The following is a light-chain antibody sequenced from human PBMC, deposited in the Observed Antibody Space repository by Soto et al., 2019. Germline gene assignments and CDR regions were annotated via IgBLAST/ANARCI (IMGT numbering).Light chain of an antibody. Sequence: DVVMTQSPLSLPVTLGQPASISCRSSQSLAYSDGNTYLNWFQQRPGQSPRRLIYKVSNRDSGVPDRFSGSGSGTDFTLKISRVEAKDVGIYSCMQGTHWPPYTFGQGTKLEIK. CDR1: QSLAYSDGNTY. CDR3: MQGTHWPPYT. J-gene: IGKJ2*01. CDR2: KVS. V-gene: IGKV2-30*01.